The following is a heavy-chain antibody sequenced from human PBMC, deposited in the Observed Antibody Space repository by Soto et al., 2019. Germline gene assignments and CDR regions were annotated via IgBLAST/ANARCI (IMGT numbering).Heavy chain of an antibody. CDR2: IKSKNDGGTT. V-gene: IGHV3-15*07. J-gene: IGHJ4*02. CDR1: GFTFSTAW. CDR3: TADLPTFIPQVDS. Sequence: GGSLRLSCAASGFTFSTAWFNWVRQAPGKGLEWVGRIKSKNDGGTTDYAAPVKHRFTISKDDSKNTLYLQMNSLKIEDTGVYFCTADLPTFIPQVDSWGQATVVTVSS. D-gene: IGHD3-16*02.